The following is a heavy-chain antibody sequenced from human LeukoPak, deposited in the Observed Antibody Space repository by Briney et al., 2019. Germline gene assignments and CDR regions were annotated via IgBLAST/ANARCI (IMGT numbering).Heavy chain of an antibody. CDR3: AREERDGYNYYWYFDL. CDR1: GFTFSSYG. D-gene: IGHD5-24*01. J-gene: IGHJ2*01. CDR2: ISYDGNNK. Sequence: GGSLRLSCAASGFTFSSYGMHWVRQVPGKGLEWVAVISYDGNNKYYADSVKGRFTISRDNSKITLYLQMNSLRAEDTAVYYCAREERDGYNYYWYFDLWGRGTLVTVSS. V-gene: IGHV3-30*19.